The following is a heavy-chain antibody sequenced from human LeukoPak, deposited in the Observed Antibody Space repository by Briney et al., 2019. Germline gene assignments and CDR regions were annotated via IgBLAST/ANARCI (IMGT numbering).Heavy chain of an antibody. CDR1: GGSFSGYY. CDR2: INHSGST. V-gene: IGHV4-34*01. J-gene: IGHJ6*03. CDR3: ARHRYYYRSGSYYGAPYYMDV. Sequence: PSETLSLTCAVYGGSFSGYYWSWIRQPPGKGLERIGEINHSGSTNYNPSLKSRVTMSVDTSKNQFSLKLSSVTAADTAVYYCARHRYYYRSGSYYGAPYYMDVWGKGTTVTISS. D-gene: IGHD3-10*01.